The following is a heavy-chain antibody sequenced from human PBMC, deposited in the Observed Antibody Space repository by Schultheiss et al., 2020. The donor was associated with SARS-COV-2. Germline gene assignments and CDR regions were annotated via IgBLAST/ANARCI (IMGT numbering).Heavy chain of an antibody. CDR3: ARGLGRLPSGGY. CDR1: GGSISSYY. J-gene: IGHJ4*02. Sequence: SETLSLTCTVSGGSISSYYWSWIRQPPGKGLEWIGYIYYSGSTNYNPSLKSRVTISVDTSKNQFFLKLSSVTAADTAVYYCARGLGRLPSGGYWGQGTLVTVSS. CDR2: IYYSGST. V-gene: IGHV4-59*12.